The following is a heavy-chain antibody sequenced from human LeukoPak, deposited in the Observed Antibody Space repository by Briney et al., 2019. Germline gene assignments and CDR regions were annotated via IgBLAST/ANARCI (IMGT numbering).Heavy chain of an antibody. V-gene: IGHV3-30*03. Sequence: GRSLRLSCAASGFSFSNYGMHWVRQAPGKGLEWVALISYDGSHEFYADSVRGRFTISRDDSQNTLYLQMNSLRVQDTAVYYCARDRDYYGSGSYYMDVWGKGTTVTVSS. CDR2: ISYDGSHE. J-gene: IGHJ6*03. CDR1: GFSFSNYG. D-gene: IGHD3-10*01. CDR3: ARDRDYYGSGSYYMDV.